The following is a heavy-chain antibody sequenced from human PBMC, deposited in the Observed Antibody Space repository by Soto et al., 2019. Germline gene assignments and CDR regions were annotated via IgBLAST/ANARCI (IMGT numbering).Heavy chain of an antibody. CDR1: GFTFYSYA. D-gene: IGHD3-22*01. V-gene: IGHV3-23*01. CDR3: AKNHYYDSSGYYWAYFDY. Sequence: PGGSMKLSCAASGFTFYSYAMSWFRQTPGKGLEWVSAISGSGGSTYYADSVKGRFTISRDNSKNTLYLQMNSLRAEDTAVYYCAKNHYYDSSGYYWAYFDYWGQGTLVTVSS. CDR2: ISGSGGST. J-gene: IGHJ4*02.